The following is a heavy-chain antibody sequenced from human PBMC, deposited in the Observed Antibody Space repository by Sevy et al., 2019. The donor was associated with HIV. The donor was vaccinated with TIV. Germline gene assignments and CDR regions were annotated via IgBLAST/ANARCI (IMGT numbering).Heavy chain of an antibody. CDR2: INPSGGST. V-gene: IGHV1-46*01. CDR1: GYTFTSYY. D-gene: IGHD5-12*01. Sequence: ASVKVSCKASGYTFTSYYMHWVRQAPGQGLEWMGIINPSGGSTSYAQTFQGRVTMTRDTSTSTVYMELSSLRSEDTAVYYCAREYSGYDTFDYWGQGTLVTVSS. CDR3: AREYSGYDTFDY. J-gene: IGHJ4*02.